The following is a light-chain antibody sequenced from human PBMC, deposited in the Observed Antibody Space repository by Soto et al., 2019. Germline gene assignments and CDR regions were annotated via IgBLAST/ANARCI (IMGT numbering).Light chain of an antibody. CDR1: QGISNY. CDR3: QKYNSAART. V-gene: IGKV1-27*01. CDR2: AAS. Sequence: DIQMTQSPSSLSASVGDRVTITCRASQGISNYLAWYQQKPGKVPKLLIYAASTLQSGVPSRFSGSGSGTDFTLTITSLQPEDVATYYCQKYNSAARTFCQGTKVEIK. J-gene: IGKJ1*01.